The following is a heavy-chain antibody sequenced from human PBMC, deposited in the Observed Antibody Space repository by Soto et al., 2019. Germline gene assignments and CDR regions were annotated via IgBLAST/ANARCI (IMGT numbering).Heavy chain of an antibody. CDR3: ARDLSGSPYYYGMDV. D-gene: IGHD1-26*01. CDR2: IIPIFGTA. CDR1: GGTFSSYA. J-gene: IGHJ6*02. Sequence: GASVKVSCKASGGTFSSYAISWVRQAPGQGLEWMGGIIPIFGTANYAQKFQGRVTITADESTSTAYMELSSLRSEDTAVYYCARDLSGSPYYYGMDVWGQGTKVSLS. V-gene: IGHV1-69*13.